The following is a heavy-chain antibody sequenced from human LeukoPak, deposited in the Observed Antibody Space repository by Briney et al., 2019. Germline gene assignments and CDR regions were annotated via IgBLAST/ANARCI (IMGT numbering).Heavy chain of an antibody. CDR1: GFTLSSYE. CDR2: ISSNGSTT. CDR3: ARDFRPSLRFYYMDV. Sequence: GGSLRLSCAPSGFTLSSYEVKGVRQAPRKGVERISNISSNGSTTYYTDSVKGRFTITRDNAKNKLYLQMNSLRAEDTAVYYCARDFRPSLRFYYMDVWGKGTTVTVSS. V-gene: IGHV3-48*03. D-gene: IGHD3-3*01. J-gene: IGHJ6*03.